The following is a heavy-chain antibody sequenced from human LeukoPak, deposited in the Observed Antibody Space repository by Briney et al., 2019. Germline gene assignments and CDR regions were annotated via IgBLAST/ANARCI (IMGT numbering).Heavy chain of an antibody. CDR2: IGYDESKK. D-gene: IGHD2-2*01. Sequence: GGSLRLSCEASGFTFNNFGMHWVRQAPGKGLEWVAFIGYDESKKYYAESVKGRFTISRDNSKNTLYLQMNSLRAEDTAVYYCAKGGPYQLLSSGDDYWGQGTLVTVSS. V-gene: IGHV3-30*02. CDR3: AKGGPYQLLSSGDDY. J-gene: IGHJ4*02. CDR1: GFTFNNFG.